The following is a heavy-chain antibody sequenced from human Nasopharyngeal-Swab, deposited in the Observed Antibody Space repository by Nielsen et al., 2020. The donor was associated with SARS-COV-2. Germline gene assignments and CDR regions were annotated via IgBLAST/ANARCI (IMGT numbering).Heavy chain of an antibody. J-gene: IGHJ6*02. D-gene: IGHD3-10*01. CDR3: ARDAPWFGDYGMDV. CDR1: GFTFSSYW. V-gene: IGHV3-74*01. Sequence: GESLKISCAASGFTFSSYWMHWVRQAPGKGLVWVSRINSDGSSTSYADSVKGRFTISRDNAKNSLYLQMNSLRAEDTAVYYCARDAPWFGDYGMDVWGQGTTVTVSS. CDR2: INSDGSST.